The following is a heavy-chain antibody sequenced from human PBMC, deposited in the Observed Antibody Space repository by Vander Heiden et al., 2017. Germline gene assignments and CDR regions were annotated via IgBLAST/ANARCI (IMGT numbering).Heavy chain of an antibody. CDR2: IKQDGSEK. CDR3: ARAPIGGVVTGRLNWFDP. Sequence: EVQLVESGGGLVQPGGSLRLSCAASGFTFSSYWMSWVRQAPGKGLEWVANIKQDGSEKYYVDSVKGRFTISRDNAKNSLYLQMNSLRAEDTAVYYCARAPIGGVVTGRLNWFDPWGQGTLVTVSS. CDR1: GFTFSSYW. J-gene: IGHJ5*02. V-gene: IGHV3-7*01. D-gene: IGHD3-16*01.